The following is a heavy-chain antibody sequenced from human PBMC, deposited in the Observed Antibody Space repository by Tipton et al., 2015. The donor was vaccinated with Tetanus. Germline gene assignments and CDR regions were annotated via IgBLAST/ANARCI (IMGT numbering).Heavy chain of an antibody. CDR3: TRRFYDSSGYSFDI. J-gene: IGHJ3*02. D-gene: IGHD3-22*01. V-gene: IGHV4-39*01. Sequence: TLSLTCTVSGGSISSTAYYWGWIRQPPGQGLEWIGSVYYDASTYYNPSLKSRVTISIDTSKNQFSLKLRSVTAADTAVYYCTRRFYDSSGYSFDIWGQGTMVTASS. CDR1: GGSISSTAYY. CDR2: VYYDAST.